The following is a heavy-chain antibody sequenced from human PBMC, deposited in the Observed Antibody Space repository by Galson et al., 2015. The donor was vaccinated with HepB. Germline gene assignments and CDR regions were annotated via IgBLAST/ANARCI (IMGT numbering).Heavy chain of an antibody. CDR1: TFIFSTYS. CDR3: WNDGDC. Sequence: SLRLSCAASTFIFSTYSMNWVRQAPGKGLEWVSYISGSSSTIYYADSVKGRFTVSRDNAKNSLYLQMNSLRTEDTAVYFCWNDGDCWGQGTLVTVSS. J-gene: IGHJ4*02. CDR2: ISGSSSTI. V-gene: IGHV3-48*04. D-gene: IGHD1-1*01.